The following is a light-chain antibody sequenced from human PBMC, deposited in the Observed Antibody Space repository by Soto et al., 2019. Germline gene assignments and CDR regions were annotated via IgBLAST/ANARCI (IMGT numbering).Light chain of an antibody. CDR3: QSYDSRLSGSV. CDR1: SSNIGNNY. CDR2: DNN. V-gene: IGLV1-51*01. Sequence: QSVLTQPPSVSAAPGQKVTISCSGSSSNIGNNYVSWYQQLPGTAPKLLIYDNNKRPSGIPDRFSGSKSGTSATLGITGLQTGDEADYYCQSYDSRLSGSVFGTGTKVTVL. J-gene: IGLJ1*01.